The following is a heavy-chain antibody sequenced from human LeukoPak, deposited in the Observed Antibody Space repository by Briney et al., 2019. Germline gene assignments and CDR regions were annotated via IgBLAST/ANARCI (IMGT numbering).Heavy chain of an antibody. D-gene: IGHD3-10*01. CDR1: GFTFDDYA. V-gene: IGHV3-21*01. J-gene: IGHJ6*03. CDR2: ISSSSSYI. CDR3: ARDRRDYYGSGTYRDPYYYMDV. Sequence: PGGSLRLSCAASGFTFDDYAMHWVRQAPGKGLEWVSSISSSSSYIYYADSVKGRFTISRDNAKNSLYLQMNSLRAEDTAVYYCARDRRDYYGSGTYRDPYYYMDVWGKGTTVIISS.